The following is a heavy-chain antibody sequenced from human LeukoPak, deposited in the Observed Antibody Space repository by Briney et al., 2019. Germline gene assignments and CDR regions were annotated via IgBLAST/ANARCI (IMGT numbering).Heavy chain of an antibody. D-gene: IGHD1-26*01. Sequence: SETLSLTCTVSGGSISNYYWTWIRQPAGKGLEWIGRIYSSGSINYNPSLKSRVTMSVDTSKNQFSLKLSSVTAADTAVYYCARAGMVGDGYSDYWGQGTLVTVSS. CDR1: GGSISNYY. CDR2: IYSSGSI. V-gene: IGHV4-4*07. J-gene: IGHJ4*02. CDR3: ARAGMVGDGYSDY.